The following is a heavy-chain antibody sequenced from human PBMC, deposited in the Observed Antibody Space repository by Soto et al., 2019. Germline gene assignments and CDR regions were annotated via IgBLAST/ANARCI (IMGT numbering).Heavy chain of an antibody. V-gene: IGHV3-21*01. CDR2: ISSSSSYI. CDR1: GFTFSSYS. CDR3: ERSGSSSWYRRFDY. J-gene: IGHJ4*02. Sequence: EVQLVESGGGLVKPGGSLRLSCAASGFTFSSYSMNWVRQAPGKGLEWVSSISSSSSYIYYADSVKGRFTISRDNAKNSLYLQMNSLRAEDTAVYYCERSGSSSWYRRFDYWGQGTLVTVSS. D-gene: IGHD6-13*01.